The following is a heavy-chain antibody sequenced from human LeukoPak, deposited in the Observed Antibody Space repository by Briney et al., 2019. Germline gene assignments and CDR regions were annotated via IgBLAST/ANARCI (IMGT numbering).Heavy chain of an antibody. CDR1: GFTFSSYA. CDR2: VSGSGGST. Sequence: GGSLRLSCAASGFTFSSYAMSWVRQAPGKGLEWVSAVSGSGGSTYYADSVKGRFAISRDNSKNTLYLQMNSLRAEDTAVYYCAKFVHIAFDIWGQGTMVTVSS. D-gene: IGHD1-1*01. J-gene: IGHJ3*02. V-gene: IGHV3-23*01. CDR3: AKFVHIAFDI.